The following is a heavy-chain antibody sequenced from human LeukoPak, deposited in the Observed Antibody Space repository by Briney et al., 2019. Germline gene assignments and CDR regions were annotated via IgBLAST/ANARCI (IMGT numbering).Heavy chain of an antibody. Sequence: SETLSLTCAVYGGSFSGYYWSWIRQPPGKGLEWIGEIYHSGSTNYNPSLKSRVTISVDKSKNQFSLKLSSVTAADTAVYYCARFIAVAGPSDYWGQGTLVTVSS. V-gene: IGHV4-34*01. D-gene: IGHD6-19*01. CDR3: ARFIAVAGPSDY. CDR1: GGSFSGYY. CDR2: IYHSGST. J-gene: IGHJ4*02.